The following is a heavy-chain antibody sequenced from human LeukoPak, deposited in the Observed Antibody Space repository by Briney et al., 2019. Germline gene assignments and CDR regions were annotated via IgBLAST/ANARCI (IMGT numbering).Heavy chain of an antibody. CDR2: IIPIFGTA. J-gene: IGHJ4*02. CDR3: ARGGPSNGYNLGDLDY. CDR1: GGTFSSYA. V-gene: IGHV1-69*13. D-gene: IGHD5-24*01. Sequence: ASVKVSCKASGGTFSSYAISWVRQAPGQGLEWMGGIIPIFGTANYAQKFQGRVTITADESTSTAYMELSSLRSEDTAVYYCARGGPSNGYNLGDLDYWGQGTLVTVSS.